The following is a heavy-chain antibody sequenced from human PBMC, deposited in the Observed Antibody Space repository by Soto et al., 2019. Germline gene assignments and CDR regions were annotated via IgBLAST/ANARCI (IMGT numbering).Heavy chain of an antibody. CDR3: ARAEDSGSYNYYYYMDV. Sequence: SQTLSLTCAISGDSVSSNSAAWNWIRQSPSRGLEWLGRTYYRSKWYNDYAVSVKSRITINPDTSKNQFSLQLNSVTPDDTAVYYCARAEDSGSYNYYYYMDVWGKGTTVTVSS. D-gene: IGHD1-26*01. J-gene: IGHJ6*03. V-gene: IGHV6-1*01. CDR1: GDSVSSNSAA. CDR2: TYYRSKWYN.